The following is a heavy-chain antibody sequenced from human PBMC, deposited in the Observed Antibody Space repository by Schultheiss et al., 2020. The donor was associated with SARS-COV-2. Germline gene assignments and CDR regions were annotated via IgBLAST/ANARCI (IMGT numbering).Heavy chain of an antibody. Sequence: SETLSLSCIVSGGSISSSDYYWAWIRQPPGKGLEWIGNIYYSGRAYYNPSLKSRVSISADTSKNQLYLKLNSVDAADTAVYYCARHVESNYYDSSGYPFRHFDYWGQGILVTVSS. D-gene: IGHD3-22*01. V-gene: IGHV4-39*01. CDR2: IYYSGRA. CDR1: GGSISSSDYY. J-gene: IGHJ4*02. CDR3: ARHVESNYYDSSGYPFRHFDY.